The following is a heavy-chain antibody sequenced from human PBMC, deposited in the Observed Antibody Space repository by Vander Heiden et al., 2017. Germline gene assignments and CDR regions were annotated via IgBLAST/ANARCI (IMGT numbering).Heavy chain of an antibody. CDR3: ARHVIYRNYDNPHTPFDY. D-gene: IGHD4-4*01. CDR2: ISYTGST. J-gene: IGHJ4*02. Sequence: QLQLQESGPGLVKPSETLSLTCTVSGVSISSTSYYWGWIRQPPGKGLEWIGGISYTGSTYYNPALKGRVTISVDTSKKPFSLKLSPVTAADTAFYYCARHVIYRNYDNPHTPFDYWGQGTLVTVSS. V-gene: IGHV4-39*01. CDR1: GVSISSTSYY.